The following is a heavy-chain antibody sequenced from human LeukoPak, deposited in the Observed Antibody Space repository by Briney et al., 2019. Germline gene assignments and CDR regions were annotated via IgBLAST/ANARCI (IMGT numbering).Heavy chain of an antibody. CDR2: IYNSGRT. D-gene: IGHD5-24*01. V-gene: IGHV4-31*03. J-gene: IGHJ4*02. CDR3: ARDRYGYSYSDQ. CDR1: GGSITSGGFD. Sequence: SETLSLTCTVSGGSITSGGFDWTWLRQPPGKGLEGIRYIYNSGRTYYNPSLKSRVTISGDTSKNQFSLTLSSVTAADTAVYYCARDRYGYSYSDQWGQGTLVTVSS.